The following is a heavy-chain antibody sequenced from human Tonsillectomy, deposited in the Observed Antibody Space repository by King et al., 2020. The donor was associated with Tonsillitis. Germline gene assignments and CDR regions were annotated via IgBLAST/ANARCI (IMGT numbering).Heavy chain of an antibody. CDR2: ISNTGSP. J-gene: IGHJ5*02. D-gene: IGHD3-22*01. CDR1: GDSISSHY. CDR3: ARTGYYDTSGYYSA. Sequence: VQLQESGPGLVKPSETLSLTCTVSGDSISSHYWSWIRQPPGKGLEWIGFISNTGSPYYNPSLQSRFSMSVDTSKNQFILKMTSVTAADTAVYYCARTGYYDTSGYYSAWGQGALVTVSS. V-gene: IGHV4-59*11.